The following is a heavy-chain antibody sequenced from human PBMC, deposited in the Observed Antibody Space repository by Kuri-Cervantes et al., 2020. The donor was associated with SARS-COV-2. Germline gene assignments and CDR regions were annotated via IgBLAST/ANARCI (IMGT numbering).Heavy chain of an antibody. CDR1: GFTFSSYA. CDR2: ISYDGTKK. D-gene: IGHD5-24*01. J-gene: IGHJ4*02. CDR3: ARDLFFFGDGFNGFDY. V-gene: IGHV3-30-3*01. Sequence: GGSLRLSCAASGFTFSSYAVHWVRQAPGKGLEWVAIISYDGTKKYYADSVKGRFTISRDNSKNTLYLQMNSLGADDTALYYCARDLFFFGDGFNGFDYWGQGTLVTVSS.